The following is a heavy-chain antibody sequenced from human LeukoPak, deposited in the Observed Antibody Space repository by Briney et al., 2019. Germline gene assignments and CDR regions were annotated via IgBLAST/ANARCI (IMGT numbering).Heavy chain of an antibody. CDR3: ASRPPRLLWFGELLFDAFDI. V-gene: IGHV3-7*03. D-gene: IGHD3-10*01. J-gene: IGHJ3*02. CDR2: MNQDGSEK. Sequence: GGSLRLSCEASGVTFVKYWMSWVRQAPGKGPEWVANMNQDGSEKYYVDSVKGRFTISRDNAKNSLYLQMNSLRAEDTAVYYCASRPPRLLWFGELLFDAFDIWGQGTMVTVSS. CDR1: GVTFVKYW.